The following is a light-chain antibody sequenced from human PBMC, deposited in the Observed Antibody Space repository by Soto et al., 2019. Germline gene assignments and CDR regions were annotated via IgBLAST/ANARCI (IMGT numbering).Light chain of an antibody. CDR1: SSDVGGYNY. CDR3: CSYAGSYTDV. J-gene: IGLJ1*01. Sequence: SVLTQPRSVSGTTGQSVTISCPGSSSDVGGYNYVSWYQQHPGKAPKLMIYDVTRRPSGVPDRFSGSKSGNTASLTISGLQAEDEADYYCCSYAGSYTDVFGTGTKVTV. CDR2: DVT. V-gene: IGLV2-11*01.